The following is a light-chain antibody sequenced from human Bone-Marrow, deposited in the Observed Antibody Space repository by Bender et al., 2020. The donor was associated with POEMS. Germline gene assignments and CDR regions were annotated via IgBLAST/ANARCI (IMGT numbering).Light chain of an antibody. V-gene: IGLV1-44*01. Sequence: QSVLTQPPSASGTPGQSVTISCSGTSSNFGNNAANWYQHVPGTAPKLLIYSNNQRPSGVPARFSASTSDTSASLAIRGLHSGGEADYYCSSWDDSLNGWVFGGGPRLTVL. CDR1: SSNFGNNA. CDR3: SSWDDSLNGWV. J-gene: IGLJ3*02. CDR2: SNN.